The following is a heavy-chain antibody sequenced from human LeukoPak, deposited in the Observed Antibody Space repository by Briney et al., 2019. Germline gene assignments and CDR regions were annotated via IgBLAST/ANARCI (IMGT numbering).Heavy chain of an antibody. D-gene: IGHD3-22*01. Sequence: SETLSLTCTVSGDSINSNTYYWGWIRQPPGKELEWIGSVYYSGSTYYNPSLRSRVTISVDTSKNQFSLKLSSVTAADTAVYYCARLGVKNSSGHYYFDYWGQGTPVTVSS. J-gene: IGHJ4*02. CDR2: VYYSGST. CDR3: ARLGVKNSSGHYYFDY. V-gene: IGHV4-39*01. CDR1: GDSINSNTYY.